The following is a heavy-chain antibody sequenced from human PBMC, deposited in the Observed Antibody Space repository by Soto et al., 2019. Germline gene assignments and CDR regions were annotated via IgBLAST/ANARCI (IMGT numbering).Heavy chain of an antibody. D-gene: IGHD3-22*01. V-gene: IGHV3-33*01. CDR1: GFTFSSYG. CDR2: IWYDGSNK. Sequence: QVQLVESGGGVVQPGRSLRLSCAASGFTFSSYGMHWVRQAPGKGLEWVAVIWYDGSNKYYADSVKGRFTISRDNSKNTLYLQMNSLRAEDTAVYYCARGSWYDDSSGYYDYWGHGTLVTVSS. CDR3: ARGSWYDDSSGYYDY. J-gene: IGHJ4*01.